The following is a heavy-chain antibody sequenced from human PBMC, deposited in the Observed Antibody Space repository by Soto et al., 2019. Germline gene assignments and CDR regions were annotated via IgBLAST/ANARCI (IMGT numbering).Heavy chain of an antibody. CDR1: GYSFTSYW. CDR2: IYPGDSDT. J-gene: IGHJ4*02. D-gene: IGHD2-2*01. V-gene: IGHV5-51*01. Sequence: GESLKISCKGSGYSFTSYWIGWVRQMPGKGLEWMGIIYPGDSDTRYSPSFQGQVTISADKSISTAYLQWSSLKASDTAMYYCARLGSPRVVRYQLTFDYWGQGTLVTVSS. CDR3: ARLGSPRVVRYQLTFDY.